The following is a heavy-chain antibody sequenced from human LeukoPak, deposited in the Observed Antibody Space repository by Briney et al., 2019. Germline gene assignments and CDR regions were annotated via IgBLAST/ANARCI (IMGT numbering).Heavy chain of an antibody. D-gene: IGHD3-22*01. CDR1: GFTFSSYD. CDR3: ARSLGGYYDSSGYYYGHDALDI. J-gene: IGHJ3*02. Sequence: GGSLRLSCAASGFTFSSYDMHWVRHATGKGLEWVSAIGTAGDTYYPGSVKGRFTISRENAKNSLYLQMNSLRAGDTAVYYCARSLGGYYDSSGYYYGHDALDIWGQGTMVTVSS. V-gene: IGHV3-13*01. CDR2: IGTAGDT.